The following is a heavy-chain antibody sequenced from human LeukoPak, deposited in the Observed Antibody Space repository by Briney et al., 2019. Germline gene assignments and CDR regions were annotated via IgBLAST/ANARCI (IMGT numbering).Heavy chain of an antibody. CDR1: GFTFSSDC. J-gene: IGHJ3*02. V-gene: IGHV3-23*01. Sequence: AGSLRLSCAASGFTFSSDCMNWVRQAPGKGLEWVSGIGGHETDTHYADSVRGRFTISRENSKSPLYLQMNRLRAEDTAAYYCAKDRQSRNNVWDPFDIWGQGTMATVSS. CDR3: AKDRQSRNNVWDPFDI. CDR2: IGGHETDT. D-gene: IGHD3-16*01.